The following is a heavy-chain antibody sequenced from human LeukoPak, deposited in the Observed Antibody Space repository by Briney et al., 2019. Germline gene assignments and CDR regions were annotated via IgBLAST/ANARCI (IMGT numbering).Heavy chain of an antibody. D-gene: IGHD5-24*01. V-gene: IGHV3-9*01. CDR1: GFNFDDYA. CDR2: INWKTGNG. J-gene: IGHJ2*01. Sequence: GRSLRLSCAVSGFNFDDYAMHWVRQAPGRGLEWVSGINWKTGNGIYADSVKGRFTISRDNAKNSLYLQRSSLRAEDTALYHCTRRAARWQFDLWGRGTLLTVSS. CDR3: TRRAARWQFDL.